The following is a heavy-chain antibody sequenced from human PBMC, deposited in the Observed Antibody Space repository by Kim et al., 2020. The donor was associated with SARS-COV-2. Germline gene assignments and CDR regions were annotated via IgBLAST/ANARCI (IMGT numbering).Heavy chain of an antibody. J-gene: IGHJ3*02. CDR3: ARENEGAGAFDI. V-gene: IGHV4-34*01. Sequence: NYNPSLKSRVTISVDTSKNQFSLKLSSVTAADMAVYYCARENEGAGAFDIWGQGTMVTVSS.